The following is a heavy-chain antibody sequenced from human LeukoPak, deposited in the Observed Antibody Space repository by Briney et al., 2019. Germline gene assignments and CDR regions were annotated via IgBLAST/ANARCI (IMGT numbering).Heavy chain of an antibody. J-gene: IGHJ4*02. CDR3: ARPRGTYNDYSGYFDY. Sequence: GGSLRLSCAASGITFSSYSMNWVRQAPGKGLEWVSSISSSSSYRYCADSVKGRFTISRDNAKNSLYLQINSLKAEDTAVYYCARPRGTYNDYSGYFDYWGQGTLVTVSS. V-gene: IGHV3-21*01. CDR2: ISSSSSYR. D-gene: IGHD3-16*01. CDR1: GITFSSYS.